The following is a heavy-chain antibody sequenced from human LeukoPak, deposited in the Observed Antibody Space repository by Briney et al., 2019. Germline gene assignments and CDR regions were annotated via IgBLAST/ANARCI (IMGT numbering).Heavy chain of an antibody. CDR2: ISGSGGST. Sequence: GGSLRLSCAAPGFTFSSYAMSWVRQAPGKGLEWVSAISGSGGSTYYADSVKGRFTISRDNSKNTLYLQMNSLRAEDTALYYCAKGAYYYGSGSLGDIWGQGTMVTVSS. V-gene: IGHV3-23*01. J-gene: IGHJ3*02. CDR1: GFTFSSYA. CDR3: AKGAYYYGSGSLGDI. D-gene: IGHD3-10*01.